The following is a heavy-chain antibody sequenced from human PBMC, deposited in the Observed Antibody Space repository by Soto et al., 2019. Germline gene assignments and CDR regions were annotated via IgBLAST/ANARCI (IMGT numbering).Heavy chain of an antibody. CDR3: ARDSSPLLTVVRELVISPDFDP. D-gene: IGHD3-10*01. V-gene: IGHV1-18*01. CDR2: VSVYNGNT. CDR1: GFTFTNYG. Sequence: GASVKGACKASGFTFTNYGGSWVRQAPGQGLEWMGWVSVYNGNTNYAQKVQDRVTMTTDTSTSTAYMELRSLRSDDTAVYYCARDSSPLLTVVRELVISPDFDPWGHGTLVTVSS. J-gene: IGHJ5*02.